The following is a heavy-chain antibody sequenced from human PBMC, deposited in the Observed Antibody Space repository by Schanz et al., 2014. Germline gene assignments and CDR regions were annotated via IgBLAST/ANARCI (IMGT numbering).Heavy chain of an antibody. CDR3: ARGTMPGTFDI. V-gene: IGHV1-69*02. CDR1: GGTFSSFG. CDR2: IIPSLGLA. J-gene: IGHJ3*02. Sequence: QVQLEQSGAEVKKPGSSVKVSCKASGGTFSSFGINWVRQAPGQGLEWMGRIIPSLGLAKYEQKFQDKVTITADTSTSTAYMELSSLRYEDTALYYCARGTMPGTFDIWGQGTMVTVSS. D-gene: IGHD2-2*01.